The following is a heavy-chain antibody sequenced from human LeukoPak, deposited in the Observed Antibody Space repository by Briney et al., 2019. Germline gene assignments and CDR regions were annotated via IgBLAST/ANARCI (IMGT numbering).Heavy chain of an antibody. CDR2: ISSSSSTI. Sequence: GGSLRLSXAASGFTVSSNYMSWVRQAPGKGLEWVSYISSSSSTIYYADSVKGRFTISRDNAKNSLYLQMNSLRAEDTAVYYCARRSSSWAGDVWGKGTTVTVSS. CDR3: ARRSSSWAGDV. CDR1: GFTVSSNY. J-gene: IGHJ6*04. D-gene: IGHD6-13*01. V-gene: IGHV3-48*01.